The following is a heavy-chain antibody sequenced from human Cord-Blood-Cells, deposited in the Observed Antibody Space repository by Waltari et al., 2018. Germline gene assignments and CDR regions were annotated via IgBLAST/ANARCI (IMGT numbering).Heavy chain of an antibody. J-gene: IGHJ3*02. CDR2: IWYDGINK. D-gene: IGHD2-15*01. CDR1: GFTFSSYG. V-gene: IGHV3-33*01. Sequence: QVQLVESGGGVVQPGRSLRLSCAASGFTFSSYGMHWVRQAPGKGREWVALIWYDGINKYYADSVKGRFTISIDNSKNTLYLQMNSLRAEDTAVYYCARHSSNAFDIWGQGTMVTVSS. CDR3: ARHSSNAFDI.